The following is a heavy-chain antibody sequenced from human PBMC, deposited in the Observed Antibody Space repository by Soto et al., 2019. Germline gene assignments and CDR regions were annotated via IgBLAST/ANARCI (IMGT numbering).Heavy chain of an antibody. CDR1: GGSISPYY. CDR2: IYYTGTA. V-gene: IGHV4-59*01. CDR3: ARQPADGDYAYYFEY. J-gene: IGHJ4*02. Sequence: QVQLLESGPGLVNPSQTLSLSCTVSGGSISPYYWSWLRQSPGKGLEWLAYIYYTGTAHHNPSLQNRVSLSVDTPTYRFSLELTSVTAADTAVYYCARQPADGDYAYYFEYWGPGILVTVSS. D-gene: IGHD4-17*01.